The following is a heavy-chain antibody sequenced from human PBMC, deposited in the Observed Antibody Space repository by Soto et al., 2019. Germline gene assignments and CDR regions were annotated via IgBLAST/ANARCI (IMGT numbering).Heavy chain of an antibody. CDR2: MSHSETT. Sequence: QVQLQESGPGLMKPSQTLSLTCTVSGGYISSAGSFWSWVRQLPGKGLEWIGYMSHSETTLYNSFLKRGVSISIVTSKNEFSVNLGSVTAADTAVYYCARGYSRPDWFDSWGPGTLVMVSS. J-gene: IGHJ5*01. CDR3: ARGYSRPDWFDS. V-gene: IGHV4-31*03. D-gene: IGHD3-16*02. CDR1: GGYISSAGSF.